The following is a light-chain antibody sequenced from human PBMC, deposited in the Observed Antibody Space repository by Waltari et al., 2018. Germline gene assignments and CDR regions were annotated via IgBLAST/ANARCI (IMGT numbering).Light chain of an antibody. Sequence: QSALTQPPSVSGSPGQSVTISCTGTSSDVGAINRVSWYQPPPGTAPKLRSYDVNNRPPGVPDRFSGAKSGNTASLTISGLQAEDEADYYCNSYTTAYTYVFGTGTKVTVL. CDR2: DVN. CDR1: SSDVGAINR. CDR3: NSYTTAYTYV. J-gene: IGLJ1*01. V-gene: IGLV2-18*02.